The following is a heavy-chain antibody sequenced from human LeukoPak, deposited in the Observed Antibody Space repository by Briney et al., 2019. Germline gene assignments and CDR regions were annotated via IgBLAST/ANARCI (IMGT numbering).Heavy chain of an antibody. CDR1: GYTFTGYY. CDR3: ARGRPYNWKIRFDP. J-gene: IGHJ5*02. D-gene: IGHD1-20*01. Sequence: ASVKVSCKASGYTFTGYYMHWVRQAPGQGLEWMGWINPNSGGTNYAQKFQGRVTMTRDTSISTAYMELSRLRSDDTAVYYCARGRPYNWKIRFDPWGQGTLVTVSS. V-gene: IGHV1-2*02. CDR2: INPNSGGT.